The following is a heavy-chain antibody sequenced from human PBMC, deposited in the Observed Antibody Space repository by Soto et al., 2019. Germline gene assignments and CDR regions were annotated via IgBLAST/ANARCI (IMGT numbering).Heavy chain of an antibody. CDR2: IYYSGST. D-gene: IGHD3-3*01. V-gene: IGHV4-59*01. Sequence: PSETLSLTCTVSGGSISSYYWSWIRQPPGKGLEWIGYIYYSGSTNYNPSLKSRVTISVDTSKNQFSLKLSSVTAADTAVYYCARVRTILWWFDPWGQGTLVTVSS. CDR3: ARVRTILWWFDP. CDR1: GGSISSYY. J-gene: IGHJ5*02.